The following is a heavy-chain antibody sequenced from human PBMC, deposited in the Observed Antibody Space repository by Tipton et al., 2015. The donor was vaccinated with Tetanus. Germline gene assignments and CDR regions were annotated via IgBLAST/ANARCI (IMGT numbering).Heavy chain of an antibody. V-gene: IGHV3-74*03. J-gene: IGHJ3*02. CDR3: AKDLRQLVRVDAFDI. Sequence: SLRLSCAASGFTFSNHWMHWVRHVPGKGLLWVSRINNDGSSIVYADSVRGRFTISRDNAKNTLYLQMSSLRAEDTAVYYCAKDLRQLVRVDAFDIWGQGTAVTVSS. CDR2: INNDGSSI. D-gene: IGHD6-6*01. CDR1: GFTFSNHW.